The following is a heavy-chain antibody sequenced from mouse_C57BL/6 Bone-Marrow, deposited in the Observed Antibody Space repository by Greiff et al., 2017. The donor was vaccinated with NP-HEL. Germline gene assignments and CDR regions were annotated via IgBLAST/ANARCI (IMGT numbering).Heavy chain of an antibody. CDR2: IYPGDGDT. J-gene: IGHJ3*01. CDR3: ARRDYYGSRFAY. Sequence: QVQLQQSGAELVKPGASVKISCKASGYAFSSYWMNWVKQRPGKGLEWIGQIYPGDGDTNYNGKFKGKATLTADKSSSTAYMQLSSLTSEDSAVYFCARRDYYGSRFAYWGQGTLVTVSA. D-gene: IGHD1-1*01. V-gene: IGHV1-80*01. CDR1: GYAFSSYW.